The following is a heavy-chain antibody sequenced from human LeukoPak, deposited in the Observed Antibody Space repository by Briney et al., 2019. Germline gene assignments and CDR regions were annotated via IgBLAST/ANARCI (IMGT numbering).Heavy chain of an antibody. D-gene: IGHD2-21*01. V-gene: IGHV4-39*07. CDR3: ARDAYCGVKCYSGSCDM. CDR1: GGSISSSSYY. J-gene: IGHJ3*02. CDR2: IYYSGST. Sequence: PSETLSLTCTVSGGSISSSSYYWGWIRQPPGKGLEWIGAIYYSGSTYYNPSLKSRVTISVDTSKNQFSLKLSSATAADTAVYYCARDAYCGVKCYSGSCDMWGQGTKVTVSS.